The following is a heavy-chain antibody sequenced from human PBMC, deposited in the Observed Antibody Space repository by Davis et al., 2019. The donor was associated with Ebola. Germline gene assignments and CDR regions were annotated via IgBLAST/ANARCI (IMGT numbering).Heavy chain of an antibody. D-gene: IGHD2-2*01. J-gene: IGHJ6*02. V-gene: IGHV1-2*04. Sequence: AASVKVSCKASGYTFTSYYMHWVRQAPGQGLEWMGWINPNSGGTNYAQKFQGWVTMTRDTSISTAYMELSRLRSDDTAVYYCAREGCSSTSCGDYYYGMDVWGQGTTVTVSS. CDR1: GYTFTSYY. CDR2: INPNSGGT. CDR3: AREGCSSTSCGDYYYGMDV.